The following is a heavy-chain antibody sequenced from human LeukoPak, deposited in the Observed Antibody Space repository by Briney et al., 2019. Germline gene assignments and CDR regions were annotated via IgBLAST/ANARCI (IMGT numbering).Heavy chain of an antibody. Sequence: PGGPLRLSCAASGFTFSSYAMHRVRQAPGKGLEWLSPISGSGGSTYHADSVRGRFTISRDNSKNTLYLQMNSLRAEDTAVYYCARDSTSGNSSGWYVGWFDPWGQGTLVTVYS. CDR3: ARDSTSGNSSGWYVGWFDP. J-gene: IGHJ5*02. V-gene: IGHV3-23*01. CDR1: GFTFSSYA. D-gene: IGHD6-19*01. CDR2: ISGSGGST.